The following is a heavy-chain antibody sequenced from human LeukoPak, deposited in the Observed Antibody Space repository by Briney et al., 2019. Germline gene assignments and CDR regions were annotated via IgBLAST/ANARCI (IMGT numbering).Heavy chain of an antibody. CDR2: INHSGST. Sequence: SETLSLTCAVYGGSFSGYYWSWIRQPPGKGLEWIGEINHSGSTNYNPSLKSRVSISVDTSKNQFFLKLSSVTAADTAAYYCARPGSDWDMGPFDYWGQGTLVTVSS. CDR1: GGSFSGYY. CDR3: ARPGSDWDMGPFDY. V-gene: IGHV4-34*01. J-gene: IGHJ4*02. D-gene: IGHD6-19*01.